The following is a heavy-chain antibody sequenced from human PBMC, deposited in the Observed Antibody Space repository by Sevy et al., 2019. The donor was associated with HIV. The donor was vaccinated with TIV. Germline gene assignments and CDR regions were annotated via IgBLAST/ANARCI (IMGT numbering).Heavy chain of an antibody. J-gene: IGHJ4*02. V-gene: IGHV4-59*08. D-gene: IGHD2-15*01. CDR1: GGSITSLY. CDR3: GGDNAWCRVYS. Sequence: SETLSLTCTVSGGSITSLYWNWIRQPPGKGLEWIAYIYYNGHINYNPSLKSRVTSLLDTCTNQFSMRLSSLTAADTAMYYCGGDNAWCRVYSWGQGTLVTVSS. CDR2: IYYNGHI.